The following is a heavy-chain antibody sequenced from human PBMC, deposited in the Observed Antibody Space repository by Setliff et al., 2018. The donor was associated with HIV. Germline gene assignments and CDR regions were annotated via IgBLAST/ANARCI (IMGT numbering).Heavy chain of an antibody. Sequence: PSENLSLTCAVYGGSFNGYYWSWIRQPPGKGLEWIGEINHSGSTNYNPSLKSRVTMSVDKSKNQFSLRLSSVTAADTAVYYCARARRAGSGPKYFQHWGQGTLVTVSS. J-gene: IGHJ1*01. CDR3: ARARRAGSGPKYFQH. D-gene: IGHD2-15*01. CDR2: INHSGST. CDR1: GGSFNGYY. V-gene: IGHV4-34*01.